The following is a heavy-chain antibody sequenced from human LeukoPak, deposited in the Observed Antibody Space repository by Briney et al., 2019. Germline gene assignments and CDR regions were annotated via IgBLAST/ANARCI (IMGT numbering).Heavy chain of an antibody. D-gene: IGHD1-1*01. J-gene: IGHJ4*02. Sequence: GGSLRLSCAASGFTFSSYEMNWVREAPGKGLEWVSYISSSGSTIYYADSVKGRFTISRDNAKNSLYLQMNSLRAEDTAVYYCARELDDIHYFDYWGQGTLVTVSS. V-gene: IGHV3-48*03. CDR3: ARELDDIHYFDY. CDR1: GFTFSSYE. CDR2: ISSSGSTI.